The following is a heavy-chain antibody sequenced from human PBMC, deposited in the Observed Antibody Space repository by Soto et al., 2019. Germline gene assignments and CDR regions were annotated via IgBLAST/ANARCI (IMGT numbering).Heavy chain of an antibody. V-gene: IGHV3-30-3*01. J-gene: IGHJ4*02. CDR1: GFPFISYA. CDR3: ARDQISARTYDSSNIFDY. Sequence: GGSLRLSCAASGFPFISYAMRWVRQAPGKGLEWVAVISYDGSNKYYADSVKGRFTISRDNSKNTLYLQMNSLRAEDTAVYYCARDQISARTYDSSNIFDYWGQGTLVTVSS. CDR2: ISYDGSNK. D-gene: IGHD3-22*01.